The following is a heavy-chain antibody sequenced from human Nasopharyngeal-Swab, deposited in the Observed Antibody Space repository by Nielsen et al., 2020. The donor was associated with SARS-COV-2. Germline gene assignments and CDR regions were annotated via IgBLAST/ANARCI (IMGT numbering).Heavy chain of an antibody. CDR3: ASAYGGSYWYFDL. CDR2: ISYDGSNK. CDR1: GFTFSSYA. J-gene: IGHJ2*01. V-gene: IGHV3-30-3*01. Sequence: GGSLRLSCAASGFTFSSYAMHWVRQAPGKGLEWVAVISYDGSNKYYADSVKGRFTISRDNSKNTLYLLMNSLRAEDTAVYYCASAYGGSYWYFDLWGRGTLVPVSS. D-gene: IGHD4-23*01.